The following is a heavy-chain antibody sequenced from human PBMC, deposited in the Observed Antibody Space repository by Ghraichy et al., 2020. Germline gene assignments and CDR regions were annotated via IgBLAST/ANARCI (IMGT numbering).Heavy chain of an antibody. CDR1: GGSFSGYY. D-gene: IGHD3-22*01. V-gene: IGHV4-34*01. CDR2: IIHSGST. CDR3: ARGKIEYYYDSSGYENRYYYGMDV. Sequence: SETLSLTCAVYGGSFSGYYWSWIRQPPGKGLEWIGEIIHSGSTNYNPSLKSRVTISVDTSKNQFSLKLSSVTAADTAVYYCARGKIEYYYDSSGYENRYYYGMDVWGQGTTVTVSS. J-gene: IGHJ6*02.